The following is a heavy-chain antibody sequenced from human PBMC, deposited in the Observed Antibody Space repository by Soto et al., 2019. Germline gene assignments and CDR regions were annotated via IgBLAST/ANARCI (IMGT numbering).Heavy chain of an antibody. Sequence: QITLKESGPTLVKPTQTLTLTCTFSGFSLSTSAVGVGWIRQPPGKALEWLAFIYWDDDKRYSPSLKSSLTSTKVTSKNQVVLAMTNMDPVDTATYDSAHLVVAGLTYGFDCWGQGTLGSVSS. CDR3: AHLVVAGLTYGFDC. V-gene: IGHV2-5*02. CDR1: GFSLSTSAVG. CDR2: IYWDDDK. D-gene: IGHD2-15*01. J-gene: IGHJ4*02.